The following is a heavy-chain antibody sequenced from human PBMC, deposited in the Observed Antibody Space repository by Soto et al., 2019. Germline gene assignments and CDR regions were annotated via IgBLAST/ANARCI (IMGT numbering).Heavy chain of an antibody. CDR2: INHSGGT. CDR3: ARSARNEVVPAAMGIDY. V-gene: IGHV4-34*01. D-gene: IGHD2-2*01. CDR1: SGSFSGYH. Sequence: PSETLSLTCAVYSGSFSGYHWNWIRQPPGKGLEWIGEINHSGGTNYNPSLKSRVTISVDTSKNQFSLKLSSVTAADTAVYYCARSARNEVVPAAMGIDYWGQGTLVTVSS. J-gene: IGHJ4*02.